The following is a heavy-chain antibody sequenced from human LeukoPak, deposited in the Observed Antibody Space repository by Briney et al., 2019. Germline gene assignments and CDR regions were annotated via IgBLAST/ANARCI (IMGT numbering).Heavy chain of an antibody. CDR1: GGSISSSSYY. J-gene: IGHJ4*02. CDR2: IYYSGST. Sequence: SETLSLTCTVSGGSISSSSYYWGWIRQPPGKGLEWIGSIYYSGSTYYNPSLKSRVTISVDTSKNQFSLKLSSVTAADTAVYYCARGVMATILNPFDYWGQGTLVTVSS. CDR3: ARGVMATILNPFDY. D-gene: IGHD5-24*01. V-gene: IGHV4-39*07.